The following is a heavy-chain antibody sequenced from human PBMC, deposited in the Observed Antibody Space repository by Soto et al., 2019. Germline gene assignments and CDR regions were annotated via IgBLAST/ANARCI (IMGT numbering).Heavy chain of an antibody. J-gene: IGHJ3*02. Sequence: QVQLQESGPGLVKPSETLSLTCTVSDGSISDYFWSWIRQPPGKGLEWIGYIYYSGSPNYSPSFKSRVTISADMSKSQVSLRLTSVTAADTAVYYCARDRYYSDGSGYYSALEIWGQGTMVTVSS. CDR2: IYYSGSP. D-gene: IGHD3-22*01. V-gene: IGHV4-59*01. CDR3: ARDRYYSDGSGYYSALEI. CDR1: DGSISDYF.